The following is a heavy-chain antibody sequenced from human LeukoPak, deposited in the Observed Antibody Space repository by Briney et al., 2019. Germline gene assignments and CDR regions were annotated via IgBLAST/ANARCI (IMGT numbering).Heavy chain of an antibody. D-gene: IGHD6-19*01. J-gene: IGHJ4*02. CDR2: ISPSSSNI. CDR1: GFTFSSYG. V-gene: IGHV3-48*01. Sequence: PGGXLRLSCAASGFTFSSYGMNWVRQAPGKGMEWVSYISPSSSNIYYADSGKGRFTICRDNAKNSLYLQMNSLRAEDTAVYYCAREHTPFGSGCTAAYWGQGTLVTVSS. CDR3: AREHTPFGSGCTAAY.